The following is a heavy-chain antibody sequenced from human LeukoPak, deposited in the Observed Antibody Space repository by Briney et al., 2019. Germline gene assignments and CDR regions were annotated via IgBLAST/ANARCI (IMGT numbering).Heavy chain of an antibody. V-gene: IGHV3-21*01. D-gene: IGHD2-2*02. J-gene: IGHJ5*02. CDR1: GFTFSSYS. CDR3: AVRDSIPSTEAGNWFDP. CDR2: ISSSSSYI. Sequence: GGSLRLSCAAPGFTFSSYSMNWVRQAPGKGLEWVSSISSSSSYIYYADSVKGRFTISRDNAKNSLYLQMNSLRAEDTAVYYCAVRDSIPSTEAGNWFDPWGQGTLVTVSS.